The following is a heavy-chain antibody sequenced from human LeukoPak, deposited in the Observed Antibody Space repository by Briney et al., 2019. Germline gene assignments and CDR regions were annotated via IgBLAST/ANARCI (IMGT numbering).Heavy chain of an antibody. J-gene: IGHJ4*02. Sequence: PSETLSLTCTVSGGSISTYYWNWIRQPPGKGREWIGYIYYSGRTNYNPSLKSRVSISIDTSKNQFSLKLSSVTAADTAFYYCARSDLYGDYPPGNYWGQGTLVAVSS. V-gene: IGHV4-59*01. CDR1: GGSISTYY. CDR3: ARSDLYGDYPPGNY. D-gene: IGHD4-17*01. CDR2: IYYSGRT.